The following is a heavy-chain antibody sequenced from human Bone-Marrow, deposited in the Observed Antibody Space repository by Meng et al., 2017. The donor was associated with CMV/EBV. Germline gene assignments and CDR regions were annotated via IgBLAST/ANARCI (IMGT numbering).Heavy chain of an antibody. V-gene: IGHV4-59*12. J-gene: IGHJ4*02. CDR3: ARRRSLDY. Sequence: SETLSLTCTVSGGSISSYYWSWIRQPPGKGLEWIGYIYYSGSTNYNPSLKSRVTISVDTSKNQFSLKLSSVTAADTAVYYCARRRSLDYWGQGTRVTVSS. CDR2: IYYSGST. CDR1: GGSISSYY.